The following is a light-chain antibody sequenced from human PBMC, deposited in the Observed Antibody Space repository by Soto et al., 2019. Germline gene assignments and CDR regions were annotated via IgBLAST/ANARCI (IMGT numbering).Light chain of an antibody. CDR1: QSINSY. CDR3: QQRSNWYT. V-gene: IGKV3-11*01. J-gene: IGKJ2*01. Sequence: EIVLTQSPATLSLSPGERATLSCRASQSINSYLAWYQQKPGQAPRLLIYDASNRATGIPAGFSGRGSGTDFTLTISSLVPEDFAVYYCQQRSNWYTFGQGNKLEIK. CDR2: DAS.